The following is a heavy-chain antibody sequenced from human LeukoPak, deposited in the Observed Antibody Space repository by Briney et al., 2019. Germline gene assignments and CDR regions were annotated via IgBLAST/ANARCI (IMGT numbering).Heavy chain of an antibody. Sequence: PSETLSLTCTVSGGSISSSSYYWGWIRQPPGKGLEWIGSIYYSGSTYYNPSLKSRVTISVDTSKNQFSLKLSSVTAADTAVYYCARERFGEYMDVWGKGTTVTISS. CDR2: IYYSGST. CDR1: GGSISSSSYY. D-gene: IGHD3-10*01. V-gene: IGHV4-39*07. J-gene: IGHJ6*03. CDR3: ARERFGEYMDV.